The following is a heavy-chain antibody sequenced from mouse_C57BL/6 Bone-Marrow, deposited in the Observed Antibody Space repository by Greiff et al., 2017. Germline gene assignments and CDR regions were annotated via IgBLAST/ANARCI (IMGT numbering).Heavy chain of an antibody. D-gene: IGHD2-2*01. J-gene: IGHJ3*01. CDR2: ISSGSSTI. Sequence: EVKLVESGAGLVKPGGSLKLSCAASGFTFSDYGMHWVRQAPEKVLAWVAYISSGSSTIYYAATVKGRFTISRDNANNTLFLQNTSLRSEDTAWYYCGRMWLRRGPGSAYWGQGTLVTVSA. CDR3: GRMWLRRGPGSAY. V-gene: IGHV5-17*01. CDR1: GFTFSDYG.